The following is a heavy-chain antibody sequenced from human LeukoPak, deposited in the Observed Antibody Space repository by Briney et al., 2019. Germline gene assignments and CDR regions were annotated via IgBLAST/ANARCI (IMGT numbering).Heavy chain of an antibody. Sequence: PGESLTISCEASGYTFTNYWIGWVRHMPGKGLEWVGIIYPDDSNTKHSPSFPGQVTISADKSISTTYLQWSSLKAADTAIYYCARSRDSSGYYYLIWGQGTLVTVSS. V-gene: IGHV5-51*03. CDR2: IYPDDSNT. J-gene: IGHJ4*02. CDR3: ARSRDSSGYYYLI. D-gene: IGHD3-22*01. CDR1: GYTFTNYW.